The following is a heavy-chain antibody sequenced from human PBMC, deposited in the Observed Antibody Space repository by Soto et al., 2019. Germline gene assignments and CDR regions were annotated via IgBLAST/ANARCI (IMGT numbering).Heavy chain of an antibody. Sequence: QVQLVQSGAEVQKPGSSVKVSCKASGYTFTSYGITWVRQAPGQGLEWLGWISAYNGNTNFAQKLQGRVTMTTDTSTSTASIELRSLRADDTAFYYCARDKGYYDCGSGYRSSYFDYCGQGTLVTVSS. V-gene: IGHV1-18*04. CDR3: ARDKGYYDCGSGYRSSYFDY. J-gene: IGHJ4*02. D-gene: IGHD3-3*01. CDR1: GYTFTSYG. CDR2: ISAYNGNT.